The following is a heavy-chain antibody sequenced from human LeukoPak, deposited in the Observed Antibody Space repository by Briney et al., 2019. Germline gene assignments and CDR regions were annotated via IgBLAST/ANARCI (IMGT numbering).Heavy chain of an antibody. CDR3: ARGVLLWFGESNYFDY. CDR2: INHSGST. D-gene: IGHD3-10*01. V-gene: IGHV4-34*01. Sequence: PSETLSLTCAVYGGSFSGYYWSWIRQPPGKGLEWIGEINHSGSTNYNPSLKSRVTISVDTSKNQFSLKLSSVTAADTAVYYCARGVLLWFGESNYFDYWGQGTLVTVSS. CDR1: GGSFSGYY. J-gene: IGHJ4*02.